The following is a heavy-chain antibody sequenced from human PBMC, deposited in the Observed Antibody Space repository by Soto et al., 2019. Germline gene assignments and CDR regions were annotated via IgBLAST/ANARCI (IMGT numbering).Heavy chain of an antibody. CDR2: SSNSGTFS. D-gene: IGHD1-1*01. J-gene: IGHJ4*02. CDR1: GFTFSDYY. Sequence: GGSLRLSCEGSGFTFSDYYISWIRQAPGKGLEWISYSSNSGTFSRYADSVKGRFSISRDNTKNLLYLQMNSLRAEDTAVYYCARSGDNYNRLDYWGQGTPVTSPQ. V-gene: IGHV3-11*06. CDR3: ARSGDNYNRLDY.